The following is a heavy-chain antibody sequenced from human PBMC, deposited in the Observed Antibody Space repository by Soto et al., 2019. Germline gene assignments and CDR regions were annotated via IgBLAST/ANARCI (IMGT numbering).Heavy chain of an antibody. CDR1: GDSVSSNSAA. V-gene: IGHV6-1*01. D-gene: IGHD2-2*01. Sequence: SQTLSLTCAISGDSVSSNSAAWNWIRQSPSRGLEWLGRTYYRSKWYNDYAVSVKSRITINPDTSKNQFSLQLNSVTPEDTAVYYCARDRECSSTSCYYYGMDVWGQGTTVTVSS. J-gene: IGHJ6*02. CDR3: ARDRECSSTSCYYYGMDV. CDR2: TYYRSKWYN.